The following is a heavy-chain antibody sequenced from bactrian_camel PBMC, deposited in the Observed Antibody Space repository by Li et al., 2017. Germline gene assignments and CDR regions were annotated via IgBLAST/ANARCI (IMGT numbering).Heavy chain of an antibody. J-gene: IGHJ4*01. CDR2: IGSGGGTT. V-gene: IGHV3S54*01. Sequence: VQLVESGGGSVQAGGSLSLVCTGFSDRTLTLAWFRQAPGKEREGVAAIGSGGGTTTTTGSVKGRFTISRDNAKNTVYLQLNSLTTEDTAMYYCGTPIVSRQGTQVTVS. CDR1: SDRTLT.